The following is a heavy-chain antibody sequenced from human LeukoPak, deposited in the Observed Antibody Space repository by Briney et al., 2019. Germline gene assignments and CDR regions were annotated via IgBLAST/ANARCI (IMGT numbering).Heavy chain of an antibody. CDR2: MNPNSGNT. V-gene: IGHV1-8*03. J-gene: IGHJ4*02. Sequence: GASVKVSCKASGYTFTSYDINWVRQATGQGLEWMGWMNPNSGNTGYAQKFQGRVTITRNTSISTAYMELSSLRSEDTAVYYCARGPWSNYLSWFDYWGQGTLVTVSS. CDR1: GYTFTSYD. CDR3: ARGPWSNYLSWFDY. D-gene: IGHD4-11*01.